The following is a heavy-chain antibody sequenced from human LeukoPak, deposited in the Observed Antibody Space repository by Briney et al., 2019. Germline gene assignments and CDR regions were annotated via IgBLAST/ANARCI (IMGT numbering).Heavy chain of an antibody. V-gene: IGHV3-9*01. CDR2: ISSNSDNI. CDR1: GFTLRDYA. J-gene: IGHJ4*02. Sequence: GGSLRLSCAASGFTLRDYAMHWVRQVPGKGLEWVSGISSNSDNIDYADSVKGRFTISRDNANNSLHLQMNSLRVEDTAWYYCAKAKGFAAMYYFDYWGQGALVTVSS. D-gene: IGHD3-10*01. CDR3: AKAKGFAAMYYFDY.